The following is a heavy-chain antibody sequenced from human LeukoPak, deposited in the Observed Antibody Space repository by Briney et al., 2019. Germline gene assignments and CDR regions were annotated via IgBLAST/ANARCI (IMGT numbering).Heavy chain of an antibody. V-gene: IGHV3-30*03. Sequence: PGGSLRLSCAASGFSFISYGMHWVRQAPGKGLEWVAVISYDGSNKYYADSVKGRFTVSRDNSKNTVSLGMNNLGGEDSAVYYCAREGGGFCSGSNCPGVDYWGQGALVSVSS. CDR2: ISYDGSNK. D-gene: IGHD2-15*01. CDR1: GFSFISYG. CDR3: AREGGGFCSGSNCPGVDY. J-gene: IGHJ4*02.